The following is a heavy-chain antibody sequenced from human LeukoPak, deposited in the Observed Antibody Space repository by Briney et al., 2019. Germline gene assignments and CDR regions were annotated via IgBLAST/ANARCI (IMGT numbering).Heavy chain of an antibody. CDR3: ARGRYYYDA. CDR1: GGSFSGYY. J-gene: IGHJ5*02. D-gene: IGHD3-22*01. CDR2: INHSGST. Sequence: AETLSLTCAVYGGSFSGYYWSWIRQPPGKGLEWIGEINHSGSTNYNPSLKSRVTISVDTSKNQFSLKLSSVTAADTAVYYCARGRYYYDAWGQGTLVTVSS. V-gene: IGHV4-34*01.